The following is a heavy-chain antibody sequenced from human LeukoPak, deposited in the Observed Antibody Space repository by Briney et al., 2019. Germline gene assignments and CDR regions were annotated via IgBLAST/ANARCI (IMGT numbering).Heavy chain of an antibody. CDR1: GFTFSSYA. Sequence: GGSLRLSCAASGFTFSSYAMSWVRQAPGKGLEWVSAISGSGGSTYYADSVKGRFTISRDNSKNTLYLQMNSLRAEDTAVYYCAKVLPYYDFWSGYYPNWGQGTLVTVSS. CDR3: AKVLPYYDFWSGYYPN. J-gene: IGHJ4*02. CDR2: ISGSGGST. D-gene: IGHD3-3*01. V-gene: IGHV3-23*01.